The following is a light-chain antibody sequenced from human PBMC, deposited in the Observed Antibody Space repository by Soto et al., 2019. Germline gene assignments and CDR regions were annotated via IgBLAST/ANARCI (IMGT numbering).Light chain of an antibody. V-gene: IGKV3-15*01. CDR1: QTVRSN. J-gene: IGKJ4*01. CDR3: QQYGSSPALT. CDR2: GAS. Sequence: EIVMTQSPATLSVSPGDRATLSCRASQTVRSNLAWYQQKAGQAPRVLIHGASTRATGIPDRFSGSGSGTDFTLTISSLQSEDFAVYYCQQYGSSPALTFGGGTNVEIK.